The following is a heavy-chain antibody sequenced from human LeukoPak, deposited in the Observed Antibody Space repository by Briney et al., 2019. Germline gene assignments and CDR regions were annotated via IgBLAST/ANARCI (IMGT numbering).Heavy chain of an antibody. V-gene: IGHV3-23*01. J-gene: IGHJ4*02. CDR2: LSGSGGGT. Sequence: GGSLRLSCAVSGITLSNYGMSWVRQAPGKGLEWVAGLSGSGGGTNYADSVQGRFTISRDNSKNTLYLQMNSLRAEDTAVYYCAKGHVEMDYWGQGTLVTVSS. CDR1: GITLSNYG. CDR3: AKGHVEMDY. D-gene: IGHD5-24*01.